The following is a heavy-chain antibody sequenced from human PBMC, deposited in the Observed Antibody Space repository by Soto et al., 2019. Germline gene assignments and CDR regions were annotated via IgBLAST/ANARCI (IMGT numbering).Heavy chain of an antibody. CDR3: ARVKRLELPVNYYYGMDV. J-gene: IGHJ6*02. D-gene: IGHD1-7*01. V-gene: IGHV1-18*04. CDR1: GYTFTSYG. CDR2: ISTYNGNT. Sequence: ASVKVSCKASGYTFTSYGISWVRQAPVQGLEWMGWISTYNGNTNYAQKLQGRVTMTTDTSTSTAYMELRSLRSDDTAVYYCARVKRLELPVNYYYGMDVWGQGTTVTVSS.